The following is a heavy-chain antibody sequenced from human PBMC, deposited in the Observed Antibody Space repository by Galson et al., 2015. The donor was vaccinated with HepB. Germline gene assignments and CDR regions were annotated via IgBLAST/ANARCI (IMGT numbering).Heavy chain of an antibody. Sequence: SVKVSCKASGGTFSSYAISWVRQAPGQGLEWMGGIIPIFGTANYAQKFQGRVTITADESTSTAYMELRSLTSDDTAVYYCARRAASPDAFDIWGQGTMVTVSS. CDR3: ARRAASPDAFDI. D-gene: IGHD6-25*01. CDR2: IIPIFGTA. J-gene: IGHJ3*02. V-gene: IGHV1-69*13. CDR1: GGTFSSYA.